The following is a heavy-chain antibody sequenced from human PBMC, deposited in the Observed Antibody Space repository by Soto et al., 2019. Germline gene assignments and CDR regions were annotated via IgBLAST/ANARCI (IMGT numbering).Heavy chain of an antibody. CDR3: AKDPLGLRRFYYYMDV. Sequence: QVQLVESGGGVVQPGRSLRLSCAASGFTFSSYGMHWVRQAPGKGLEWVAVISYDGSNKYYADSVKGRFTISRDNSKNTLYLQMNSLGAEDTAVYYCAKDPLGLRRFYYYMDVWGKGTTVTVSS. D-gene: IGHD3-16*01. CDR1: GFTFSSYG. V-gene: IGHV3-30*18. CDR2: ISYDGSNK. J-gene: IGHJ6*03.